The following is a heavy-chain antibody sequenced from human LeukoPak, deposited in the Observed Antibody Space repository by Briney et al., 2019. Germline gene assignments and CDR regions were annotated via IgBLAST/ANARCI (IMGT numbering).Heavy chain of an antibody. V-gene: IGHV4-59*08. J-gene: IGHJ4*02. CDR1: GGSLSTYY. D-gene: IGHD1-1*01. Sequence: SETLSLTCSVSGGSLSTYYWSWIRQPPGKGLEWIGYIFYSGSTSYNPSLKSRATISVDTSKNQFSLRLSSVTAADTAVYYCATWRTAKTGFDYWGQGTLVTVSS. CDR2: IFYSGST. CDR3: ATWRTAKTGFDY.